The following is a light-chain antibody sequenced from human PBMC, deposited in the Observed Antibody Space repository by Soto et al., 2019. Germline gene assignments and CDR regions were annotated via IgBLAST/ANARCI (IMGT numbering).Light chain of an antibody. Sequence: EIVLTQSPGTLSLSPGERATLSCRASQSVSSSYLAWYQQKPGQAPRLLIYGASSRATGIPDRFSGSGSGTDFTLTISRLEPEDFAMYYCQQYGSSSWTCGQGTK. V-gene: IGKV3-20*01. CDR3: QQYGSSSWT. J-gene: IGKJ1*01. CDR1: QSVSSSY. CDR2: GAS.